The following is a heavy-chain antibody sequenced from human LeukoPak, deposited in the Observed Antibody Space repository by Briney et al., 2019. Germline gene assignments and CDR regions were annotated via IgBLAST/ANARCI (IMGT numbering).Heavy chain of an antibody. J-gene: IGHJ4*02. D-gene: IGHD6-19*01. CDR3: ARAEKAVTGTLDS. Sequence: SETLSLTCTVSGDSISNYYWSWIRQSPGKELEWIGYMYNRGSTIYNPSLKSRVTISTDTSKNQFSLTLTPVTAADTAVYYCARAEKAVTGTLDSWGQGTLITVSS. CDR1: GDSISNYY. V-gene: IGHV4-59*01. CDR2: MYNRGST.